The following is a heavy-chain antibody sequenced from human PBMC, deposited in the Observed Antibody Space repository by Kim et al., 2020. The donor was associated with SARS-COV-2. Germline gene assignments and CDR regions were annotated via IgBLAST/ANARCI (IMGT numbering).Heavy chain of an antibody. D-gene: IGHD3-10*01. J-gene: IGHJ4*02. V-gene: IGHV4-34*01. CDR2: INHSGST. Sequence: SETLSLTCAVYGGSFSGYYWSWIRQPPGKGLEWIGEINHSGSTNYNPSLKSRVTISVDTSKNQFSLKLSSVTAADTAVYYCARGWYYYGSGQFDYWGQGT. CDR3: ARGWYYYGSGQFDY. CDR1: GGSFSGYY.